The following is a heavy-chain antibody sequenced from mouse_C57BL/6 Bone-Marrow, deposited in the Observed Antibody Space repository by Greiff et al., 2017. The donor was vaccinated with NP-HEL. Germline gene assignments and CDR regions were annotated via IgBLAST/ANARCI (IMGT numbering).Heavy chain of an antibody. CDR3: ARLRFYFDY. CDR2: ISSGGSYT. J-gene: IGHJ2*01. Sequence: DVMLVESGGDLVKPGGSLKLSCAASGFTFSSYGMSWVRQTPDKRLEWVATISSGGSYTYYPDSVKGRFTISRDNAKNTLYLQMSSLKSEDTAMYYCARLRFYFDYWGQGTTLTVSS. CDR1: GFTFSSYG. V-gene: IGHV5-6*02.